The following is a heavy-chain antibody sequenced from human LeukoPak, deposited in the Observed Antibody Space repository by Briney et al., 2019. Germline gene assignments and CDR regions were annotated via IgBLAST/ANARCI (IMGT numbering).Heavy chain of an antibody. CDR2: IKSKADGETT. V-gene: IGHV3-15*01. Sequence: GGSLRFSCAASGFTFTHAWMTWVRQAPGKGLEWVGRIKSKADGETTDYAAPVKGRFFMSRDDSKATLYLQMNYLETEDTAVYYCTTDLGITMIRGVIVSWGQGTLVTVSS. CDR1: GFTFTHAW. CDR3: TTDLGITMIRGVIVS. J-gene: IGHJ4*02. D-gene: IGHD3-10*01.